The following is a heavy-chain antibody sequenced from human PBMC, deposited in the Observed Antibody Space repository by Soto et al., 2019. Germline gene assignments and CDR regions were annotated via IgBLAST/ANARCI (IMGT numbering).Heavy chain of an antibody. D-gene: IGHD3-10*01. CDR3: ARASVQIINSCRGMDV. Sequence: QVQLQESGPGLLRPSQTLSLTCTVSGDSITSDDYYWTWIRQPPGKGLEWLGHIYYTGSTAYNPSLESRRSISSDTSKTQFSLRVRSVTAADTADYYCARASVQIINSCRGMDVWGHGTSVIVSS. V-gene: IGHV4-30-4*01. CDR2: IYYTGST. CDR1: GDSITSDDYY. J-gene: IGHJ6*02.